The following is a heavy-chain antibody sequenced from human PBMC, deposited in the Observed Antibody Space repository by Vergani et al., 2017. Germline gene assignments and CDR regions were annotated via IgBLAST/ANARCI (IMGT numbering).Heavy chain of an antibody. D-gene: IGHD2-15*01. CDR1: GFTFDDYA. CDR2: ISGDGGST. CDR3: AKDIGDCSGGSCYSASLGY. V-gene: IGHV3-43*02. Sequence: EVQLVESGGGVVQPGGSLRLSCAASGFTFDDYAMHWVRQAPGKGLGWVSLISGDGGSTYYADSVKGRFTISRDNSKNSLYLQMNSLRTEDTALYYCAKDIGDCSGGSCYSASLGYWGQGTLVTVSS. J-gene: IGHJ4*02.